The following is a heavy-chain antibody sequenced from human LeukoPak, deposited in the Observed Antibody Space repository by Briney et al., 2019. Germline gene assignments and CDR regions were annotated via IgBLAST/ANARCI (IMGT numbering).Heavy chain of an antibody. V-gene: IGHV3-53*01. Sequence: PGGSLRLSCAASGFTVSSNYMSWVRRAPGKGLEWVSTITPGGGTYYADSVKGRFTISRDNSKNTLYLQMNSLTAEDTAIYYCVSGGDYHVRLCTYWGQGTLVTVSS. J-gene: IGHJ4*01. CDR3: VSGGDYHVRLCTY. CDR1: GFTVSSNY. CDR2: ITPGGGT. D-gene: IGHD4-17*01.